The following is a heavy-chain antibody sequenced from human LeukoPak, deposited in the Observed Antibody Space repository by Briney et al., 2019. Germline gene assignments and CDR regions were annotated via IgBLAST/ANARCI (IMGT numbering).Heavy chain of an antibody. CDR2: INPNSGGT. J-gene: IGHJ4*02. CDR3: ARFGGGATKDDRLDY. D-gene: IGHD3-16*01. V-gene: IGHV1-2*02. CDR1: GYTFTGYY. Sequence: ASVKVSCKASGYTFTGYYMHWVRQAPGQGLEWMGWINPNSGGTNYAQKVQGRVTMTRDTAISTDYMEMRRLRSEDTAVYYCARFGGGATKDDRLDYWGQGTLVTVSS.